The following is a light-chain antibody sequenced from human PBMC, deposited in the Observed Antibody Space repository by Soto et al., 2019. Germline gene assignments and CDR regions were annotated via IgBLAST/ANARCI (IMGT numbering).Light chain of an antibody. V-gene: IGLV2-14*03. CDR3: SSHSSSSTLVV. J-gene: IGLJ2*01. CDR2: DVN. Sequence: QSVLSQPASMSGSXGQSXXXXXTGTSSDVGGYNYVSWYRQYPGKAPKLIIYDVNNRPSEVSNRFSGSKSGNTASLTISGLQAEDEADYYCSSHSSSSTLVVFGGGTKLTVL. CDR1: SSDVGGYNY.